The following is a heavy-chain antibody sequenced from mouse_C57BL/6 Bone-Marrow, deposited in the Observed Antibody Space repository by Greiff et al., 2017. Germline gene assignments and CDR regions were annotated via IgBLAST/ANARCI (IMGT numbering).Heavy chain of an antibody. Sequence: VQLQQSGPELVKPGASVKISCKASGYSFTGYYMNWVKQSPEKSLEWIGEINPSTGGTTYNQKFNAKATLTVDKSSSTAYMQLKSLTSEDSAVYYCARPIYYDYDGAMDYWGQGTSVTVSS. CDR1: GYSFTGYY. CDR3: ARPIYYDYDGAMDY. D-gene: IGHD2-4*01. CDR2: INPSTGGT. J-gene: IGHJ4*01. V-gene: IGHV1-42*01.